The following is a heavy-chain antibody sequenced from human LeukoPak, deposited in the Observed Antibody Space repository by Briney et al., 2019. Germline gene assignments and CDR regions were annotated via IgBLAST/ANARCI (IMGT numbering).Heavy chain of an antibody. Sequence: ASVKVSCKASGYTFTSYYMHWVRQAPGQGLEWMGIINPSGGSTSYAQKFQGRVTMTRDTSTSTVYMELNSLRAEDTAVYYCARDKRIQLWSPGVYYYYGMDVWGRGTTVTVSS. CDR2: INPSGGST. CDR1: GYTFTSYY. D-gene: IGHD5-18*01. V-gene: IGHV1-46*01. CDR3: ARDKRIQLWSPGVYYYYGMDV. J-gene: IGHJ6*02.